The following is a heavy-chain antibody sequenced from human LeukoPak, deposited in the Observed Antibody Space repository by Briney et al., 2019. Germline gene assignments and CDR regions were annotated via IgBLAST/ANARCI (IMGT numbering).Heavy chain of an antibody. CDR3: ARGGRGYYFDS. V-gene: IGHV4-34*01. CDR2: INHSGST. J-gene: IGHJ4*02. D-gene: IGHD2-15*01. Sequence: SETLSLTCAVYGGSFSGYYWSWIRQPPGKGLEWIGEINHSGSTNYNPSLKSRVTMSVDTSKNQFSLKLSSVTAADTAVYYCARGGRGYYFDSWGQGTLVTVSS. CDR1: GGSFSGYY.